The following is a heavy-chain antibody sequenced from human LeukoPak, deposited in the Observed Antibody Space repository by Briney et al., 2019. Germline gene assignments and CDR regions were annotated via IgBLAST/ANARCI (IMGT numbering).Heavy chain of an antibody. V-gene: IGHV3-30*18. J-gene: IGHJ4*02. CDR3: AKDRYYYDSSGDFDY. CDR1: GFTFSSYG. D-gene: IGHD3-22*01. Sequence: GRSLRLSCAASGFTFSSYGMHWVRQAPGKGLEWVAVISYDGGNKYYADSVKGRFTISRDNSKNTLYLQMNSLRAEDTAVYYCAKDRYYYDSSGDFDYWGQGTLVTVSS. CDR2: ISYDGGNK.